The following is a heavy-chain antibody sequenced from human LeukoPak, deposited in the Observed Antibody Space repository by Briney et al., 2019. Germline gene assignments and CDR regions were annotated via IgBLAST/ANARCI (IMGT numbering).Heavy chain of an antibody. CDR1: GFTFSSYW. D-gene: IGHD3-10*01. J-gene: IGHJ4*02. CDR2: IKQDGSEK. V-gene: IGHV3-7*03. Sequence: GGSLRLSCAASGFTFSSYWMSWVRQAPGKGLEWVANIKQDGSEKYYADSVKGRFTISRDNAKNSLYLQMNSLRAEDTALYYCAKDSMVRGVPVYFDYWGQGTLVTVSS. CDR3: AKDSMVRGVPVYFDY.